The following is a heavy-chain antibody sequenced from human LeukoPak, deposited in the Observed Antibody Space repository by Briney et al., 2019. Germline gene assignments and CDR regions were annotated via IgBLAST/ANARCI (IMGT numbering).Heavy chain of an antibody. D-gene: IGHD1/OR15-1a*01. V-gene: IGHV4-59*01. CDR1: GGSISSYY. CDR3: ARGTTASDLDGTAY. CDR2: IYYSGST. J-gene: IGHJ4*02. Sequence: SETLSLTCTVSGGSISSYYWSWIRQPPGKGLEWIGYIYYSGSTNYNPSLKSRVTISLDTPKNQFSLKVNFVTAADTAVYYCARGTTASDLDGTAYWGQGTLVTVSS.